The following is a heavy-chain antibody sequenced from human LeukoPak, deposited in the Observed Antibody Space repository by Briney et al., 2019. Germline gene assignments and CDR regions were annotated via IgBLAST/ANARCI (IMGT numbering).Heavy chain of an antibody. CDR3: ARALDCSSTSCYLRYFDWLSPRGAFDI. V-gene: IGHV1-18*01. CDR2: ISAYNGNT. J-gene: IGHJ3*02. D-gene: IGHD2-2*01. CDR1: GYTFTSYG. Sequence: ASVKVSCKASGYTFTSYGMNWVRQAPGQGLEWMGWISAYNGNTNYAQKLQGRVTMTTDTSTSTAYMELRSLRSDDTAVYYCARALDCSSTSCYLRYFDWLSPRGAFDIWGQGTMVTVSS.